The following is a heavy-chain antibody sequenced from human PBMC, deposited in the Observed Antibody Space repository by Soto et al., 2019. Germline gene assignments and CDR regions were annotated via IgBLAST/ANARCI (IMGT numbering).Heavy chain of an antibody. CDR2: ISYDGSNK. CDR3: AKDKTSWGGDYEPYYYYMDV. CDR1: GFTFSSYG. D-gene: IGHD4-17*01. J-gene: IGHJ6*03. Sequence: GESLKISCAASGFTFSSYGMHWVRQAPGKGLEWVAVISYDGSNKYYADSVKGRFTISRDNSKNTLYLQMNSLRAEDTAVYYCAKDKTSWGGDYEPYYYYMDVWGKGTTVTVSS. V-gene: IGHV3-30*18.